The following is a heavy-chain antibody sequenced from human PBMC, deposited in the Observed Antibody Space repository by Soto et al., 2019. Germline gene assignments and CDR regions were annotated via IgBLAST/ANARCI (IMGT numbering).Heavy chain of an antibody. CDR1: GGSISSGGYY. CDR3: AKGLYLYDDGIYPSPDNLSDP. V-gene: IGHV4-31*09. Sequence: PSETLSLTCTVSGGSISSGGYYWSWIRQHPGKGLEWIGYIDYSGSTYYNPSLKSRVTISVDRAKSQFSLQLRSVTAADTAVYFYAKGLYLYDDGIYPSPDNLSDPWSQRIWVTVSS. CDR2: IDYSGST. D-gene: IGHD3-22*01. J-gene: IGHJ5*02.